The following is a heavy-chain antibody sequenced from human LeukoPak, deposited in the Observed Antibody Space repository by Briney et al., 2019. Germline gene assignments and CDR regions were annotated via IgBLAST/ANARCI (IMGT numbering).Heavy chain of an antibody. D-gene: IGHD3-22*01. Sequence: GESLKISCKGSGYSINNYWIGWVRQMPGKGLEWMGIIYPADSDIRYSPSFQGQVTISADKSISTAYLRWSSLKASDTAMYYCARHGAYYYDSSGYLRGFDPWGQGTLVTVSS. J-gene: IGHJ5*02. V-gene: IGHV5-51*01. CDR3: ARHGAYYYDSSGYLRGFDP. CDR1: GYSINNYW. CDR2: IYPADSDI.